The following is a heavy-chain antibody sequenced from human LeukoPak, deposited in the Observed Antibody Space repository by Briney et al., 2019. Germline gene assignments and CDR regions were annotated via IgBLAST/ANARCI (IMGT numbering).Heavy chain of an antibody. V-gene: IGHV4-59*01. D-gene: IGHD3-10*01. J-gene: IGHJ5*02. CDR2: IYYSGST. CDR3: ARDEGQMVRGVTLGFDP. Sequence: SETLSLTCTVSSRSISSYYWSCIRHPPGKGLEWIGYIYYSGSTNFNPSLKSRFTISVDTSKNQFYLKLSSVSAADTAVYYCARDEGQMVRGVTLGFDPWGQGTLVTVSS. CDR1: SRSISSYY.